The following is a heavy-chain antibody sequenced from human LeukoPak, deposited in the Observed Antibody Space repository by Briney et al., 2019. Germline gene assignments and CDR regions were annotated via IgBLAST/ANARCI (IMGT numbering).Heavy chain of an antibody. CDR1: GDSVTSYY. J-gene: IGHJ4*02. Sequence: NASETLSLTCSVSGDSVTSYYWSWIRQPPGKGLEWIGYVSSDGTTNYTPSLRSRVIMSVDTAKNHISLSLTPLTAADTAIYYCARLDCTGDGCYNHWGQGTLVTVSS. D-gene: IGHD2-8*02. CDR2: VSSDGTT. CDR3: ARLDCTGDGCYNH. V-gene: IGHV4-59*08.